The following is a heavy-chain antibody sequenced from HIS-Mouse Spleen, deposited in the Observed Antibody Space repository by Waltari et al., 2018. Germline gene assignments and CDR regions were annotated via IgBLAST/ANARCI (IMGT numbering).Heavy chain of an antibody. CDR3: ARDPGYSSSSNAFDI. Sequence: QVQLQESGPGLVKPSETLSLTCTVSGYSISSGYYWGWIRQPQGKGREWLGSIYHSGGTNDNPSLKIRVTISVDTSKNQFSLKLSSVTAADTAVYYCARDPGYSSSSNAFDIWGQGTMVTVSS. CDR1: GYSISSGYY. D-gene: IGHD6-6*01. CDR2: IYHSGGT. V-gene: IGHV4-38-2*02. J-gene: IGHJ3*02.